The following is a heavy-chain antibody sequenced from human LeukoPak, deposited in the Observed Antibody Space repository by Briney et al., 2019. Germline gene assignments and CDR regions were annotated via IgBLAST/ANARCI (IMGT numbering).Heavy chain of an antibody. Sequence: GGSLRLSCSASGFTFSSYSMNWVRQAPGKGLEWVSYISSSSRTIYYADSVKGRFTISRDNSKNTLYLQMNSLRAEDTAVYYCAKDQADYYDSSGAVIDYWGQGTLVTVSS. CDR3: AKDQADYYDSSGAVIDY. J-gene: IGHJ4*02. CDR2: ISSSSRTI. D-gene: IGHD3-22*01. CDR1: GFTFSSYS. V-gene: IGHV3-48*01.